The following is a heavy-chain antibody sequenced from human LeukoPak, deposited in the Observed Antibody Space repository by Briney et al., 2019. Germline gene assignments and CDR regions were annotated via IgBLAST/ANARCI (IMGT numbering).Heavy chain of an antibody. V-gene: IGHV1-8*03. D-gene: IGHD2/OR15-2a*01. J-gene: IGHJ3*02. Sequence: ASVKVSCKASGYTFTGYYMHWVRQAPGQGLEWMGWINPNSGNTGYGQKFQGRVIITRNTSRSTAYMELSSLRSEDTAVYYCARFYYTDAFDIWGQGTMVTVSS. CDR1: GYTFTGYY. CDR2: INPNSGNT. CDR3: ARFYYTDAFDI.